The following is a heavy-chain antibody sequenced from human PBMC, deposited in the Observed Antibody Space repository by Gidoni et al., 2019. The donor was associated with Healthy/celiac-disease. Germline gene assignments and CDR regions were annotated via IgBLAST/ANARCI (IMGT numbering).Heavy chain of an antibody. CDR3: ARDKSGNGVGSGWSPNYYYGMDV. J-gene: IGHJ6*02. CDR1: GFTFSSSS. D-gene: IGHD6-19*01. V-gene: IGHV3-21*01. Sequence: EVQLVESGGGLVKPGGSLRLSCAASGFTFSSSSLNWVRPAPGKGLEWVSSISSSSSYIYYADSVKGRFTISRDNAKNSLYLQMNSLRAEDTAVYYCARDKSGNGVGSGWSPNYYYGMDVWGQGTTVTVSS. CDR2: ISSSSSYI.